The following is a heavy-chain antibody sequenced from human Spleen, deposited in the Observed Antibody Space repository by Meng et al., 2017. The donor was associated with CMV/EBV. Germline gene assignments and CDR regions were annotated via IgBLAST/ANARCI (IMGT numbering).Heavy chain of an antibody. Sequence: SVKVSCKASGGTFSSYAISWVRQAPGQGLEWMGGIIPIFGTANYAQKFQGRVTITTDESTSTAYMELSSLRSEDTAVYYCARPRVGQQLVPAAYYGMDVWGQGTTVTVSS. V-gene: IGHV1-69*05. CDR3: ARPRVGQQLVPAAYYGMDV. CDR1: GGTFSSYA. CDR2: IIPIFGTA. D-gene: IGHD6-13*01. J-gene: IGHJ6*02.